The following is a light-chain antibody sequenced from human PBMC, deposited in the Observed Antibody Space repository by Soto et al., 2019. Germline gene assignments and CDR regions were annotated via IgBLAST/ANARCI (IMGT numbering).Light chain of an antibody. V-gene: IGKV3-15*01. CDR3: QHYNNWPPWT. CDR1: QSVSSN. CDR2: GAS. J-gene: IGKJ1*01. Sequence: IVMTQSASTLSVSPGERATLSWRASQSVSSNLAWYQQKPGQAPRLLIYGASTRATGIPARFSGSGSGTEFTLTISSLQSEDFAVYYCQHYNNWPPWTFGQGTKVDI.